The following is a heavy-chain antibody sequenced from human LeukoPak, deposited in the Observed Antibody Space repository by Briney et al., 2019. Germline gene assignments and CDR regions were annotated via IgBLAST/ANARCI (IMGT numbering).Heavy chain of an antibody. V-gene: IGHV5-51*01. J-gene: IGHJ4*02. CDR1: GYSFTYW. CDR2: IYSGDTHT. Sequence: GESPKISCKGSGYSFTYWIGWVRQMPGKGLEWMGIIYSGDTHTKYGPSFQGRVTISADKSISTAYLQWSSLEASDTAMYYCASARHGDYVWDYWGQGTLVTVSS. D-gene: IGHD4-17*01. CDR3: ASARHGDYVWDY.